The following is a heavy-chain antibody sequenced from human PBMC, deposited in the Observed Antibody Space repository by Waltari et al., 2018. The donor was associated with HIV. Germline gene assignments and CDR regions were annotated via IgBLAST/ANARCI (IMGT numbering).Heavy chain of an antibody. CDR3: ATARQWLVDSGMDV. J-gene: IGHJ6*02. Sequence: QVQLVQSGAEVKRPGASVKASCKVSAYIHTELSIPWVRQAPGTGLEWVGSVDPADGKTTYAQKFQGRVTMTEDTSTDTASMEVSSLRSEDTAVYYCATARQWLVDSGMDVWGQGTTVTVSS. D-gene: IGHD6-19*01. V-gene: IGHV1-24*01. CDR2: VDPADGKT. CDR1: AYIHTELS.